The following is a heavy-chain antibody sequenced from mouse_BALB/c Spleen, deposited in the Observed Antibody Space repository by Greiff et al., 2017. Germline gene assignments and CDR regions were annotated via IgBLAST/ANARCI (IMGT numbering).Heavy chain of an antibody. V-gene: IGHV5-6*01. Sequence: EVKLMESGGDLVKPGGSLKLSCAASGFTFSSYGMSWVRQTPDKRLEWVATISSGGSYTYYPDSVKGRFTISRDNAKNTLYLQMSSLKSEDTAMYYCATPSTMITFDYWGQGTTLTVSS. CDR3: ATPSTMITFDY. D-gene: IGHD2-4*01. CDR1: GFTFSSYG. CDR2: ISSGGSYT. J-gene: IGHJ2*01.